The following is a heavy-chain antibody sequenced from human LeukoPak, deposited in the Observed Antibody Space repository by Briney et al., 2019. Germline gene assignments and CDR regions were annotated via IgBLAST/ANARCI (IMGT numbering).Heavy chain of an antibody. D-gene: IGHD2-2*01. V-gene: IGHV3-30*18. CDR3: AKLPAAGTYYYYGMDV. CDR1: GFTFSSYG. J-gene: IGHJ6*02. CDR2: ISHDGSNK. Sequence: GRSLRLSCAASGFTFSSYGMHWVRQAPGKGLEWVAVISHDGSNKYYADSVKGRFTISRDNSKNTLYLQMNSLRAEDTAVYYCAKLPAAGTYYYYGMDVWGQGTTVTVSS.